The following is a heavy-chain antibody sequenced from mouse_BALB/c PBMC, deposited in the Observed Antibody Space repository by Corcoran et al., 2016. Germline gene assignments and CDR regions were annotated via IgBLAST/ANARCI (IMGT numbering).Heavy chain of an antibody. CDR1: GYTFTSYV. J-gene: IGHJ4*01. D-gene: IGHD2-14*01. V-gene: IGHV1S136*01. CDR3: ARWYRFYAMDY. Sequence: EVQLQQSGPELVQPGASVKMSCKASGYTFTSYVMHWVKQKPGQGLEWIGYINPYNDGTKYNEKFKGKATLTSDKSSSTAYMELSSLTSEDSAVYYCARWYRFYAMDYWGQGTSVTVSS. CDR2: INPYNDGT.